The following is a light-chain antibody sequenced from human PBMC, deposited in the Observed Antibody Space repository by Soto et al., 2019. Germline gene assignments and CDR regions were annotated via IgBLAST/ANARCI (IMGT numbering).Light chain of an antibody. CDR1: QSVSSY. V-gene: IGKV3-11*01. CDR3: QQYYSLIT. Sequence: EIVLTQSPATLSLSPGERATLSCRASQSVSSYLAWYQQKPGQAPRLLIYDASNRATGIPARFSGSGSGTDFTLTISSLQAEDVAVYYCQQYYSLITFGQGTRLEIK. J-gene: IGKJ5*01. CDR2: DAS.